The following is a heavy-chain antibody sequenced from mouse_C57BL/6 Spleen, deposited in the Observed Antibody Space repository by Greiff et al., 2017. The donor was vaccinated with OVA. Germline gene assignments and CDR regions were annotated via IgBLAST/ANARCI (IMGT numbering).Heavy chain of an antibody. J-gene: IGHJ4*01. D-gene: IGHD1-1*01. V-gene: IGHV1-81*01. Sequence: VKLQQSGAELARPGASVKLSCKASGYTFTSYGISWVKQRTGQGLEWIGEIYPRSGNTYYNEKFKGKATLTADKSSSTAYMELRSLTSEDSAVYFCAHYYGSSYAMDYWGQGTSVTVSS. CDR2: IYPRSGNT. CDR3: AHYYGSSYAMDY. CDR1: GYTFTSYG.